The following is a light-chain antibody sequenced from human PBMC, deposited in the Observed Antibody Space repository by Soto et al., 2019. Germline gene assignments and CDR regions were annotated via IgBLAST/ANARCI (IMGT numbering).Light chain of an antibody. J-gene: IGKJ1*01. CDR1: QNIGRD. V-gene: IGKV1-9*01. CDR2: AAS. CDR3: QHFNSYSEA. Sequence: DIQMTQAPSSLSASVGDRVTITCRASQNIGRDLNWYQHEPGKAPKLLISAASTLQSGVPSRFSGSGSGTEFTLTISSLQLDDFATYYCQHFNSYSEAFGQGTKVDIK.